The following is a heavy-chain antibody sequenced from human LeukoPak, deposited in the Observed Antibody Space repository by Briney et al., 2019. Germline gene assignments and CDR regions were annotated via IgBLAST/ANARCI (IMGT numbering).Heavy chain of an antibody. CDR2: IYSGGST. J-gene: IGHJ4*02. V-gene: IGHV3-53*01. CDR3: AREAGSWYQNYFDC. D-gene: IGHD1-26*01. CDR1: GFTVSSNY. Sequence: GGSLRLSCAASGFTVSSNYMSWVRQAPGKGLEWVSGIYSGGSTYYAASVTGRFTISRDNAKNTLYLQMNSLRAEDTAVYYCAREAGSWYQNYFDCWGQGTLVTVSS.